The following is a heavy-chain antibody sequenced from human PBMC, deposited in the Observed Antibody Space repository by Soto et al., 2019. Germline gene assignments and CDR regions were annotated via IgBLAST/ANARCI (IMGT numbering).Heavy chain of an antibody. V-gene: IGHV1-18*01. CDR1: GYTFSDYG. CDR2: ISAKNGNT. J-gene: IGHJ4*02. CDR3: AREPPETPPDY. Sequence: ASVKVSCKASGYTFSDYGISWVRQAPGQGLEWMGWISAKNGNTNFAQKFRGRVTMTTDTSTSTVYMELRSLKPDDSAVYYCAREPPETPPDYWGQGTLGKSPQ.